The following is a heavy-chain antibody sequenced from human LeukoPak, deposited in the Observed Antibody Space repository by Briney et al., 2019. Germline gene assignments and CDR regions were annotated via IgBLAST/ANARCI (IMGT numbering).Heavy chain of an antibody. CDR3: ARTSNGYSSGWYYYYYMDV. V-gene: IGHV1-69*05. D-gene: IGHD6-19*01. Sequence: SVKVSCKASGGTFSSYAISWVRQAPGQGLEWMGGIIPIFGTANYAQNFQGRVTITTDESTSTAYMELSSLRSEDTAVYYCARTSNGYSSGWYYYYYMDVWGKGTTVTVSS. J-gene: IGHJ6*03. CDR1: GGTFSSYA. CDR2: IIPIFGTA.